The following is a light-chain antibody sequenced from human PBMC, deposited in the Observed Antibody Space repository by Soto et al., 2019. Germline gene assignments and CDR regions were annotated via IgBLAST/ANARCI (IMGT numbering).Light chain of an antibody. CDR2: DAS. V-gene: IGKV3-11*01. CDR1: QSVYTS. Sequence: EIVLTQSPATLSLSPGERATLSCRASQSVYTSLAWYQQKPGQAPRLLIYDASNRATGIPVRFSGSGSGTDFTLTISSLKPEDFAVYYCQYHSVWPTFGHGTKVEIK. J-gene: IGKJ1*01. CDR3: QYHSVWPT.